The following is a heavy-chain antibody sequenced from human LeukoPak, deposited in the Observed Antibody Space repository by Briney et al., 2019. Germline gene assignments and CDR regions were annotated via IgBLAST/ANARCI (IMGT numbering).Heavy chain of an antibody. CDR2: IYSGDSK. D-gene: IGHD5-24*01. CDR1: GFTVSSNY. V-gene: IGHV3-66*01. J-gene: IGHJ3*02. CDR3: ARDGRWLQLAPDAFDI. Sequence: GGSLRLSCAASGFTVSSNYMTWVRQAPGKGLEWVSLIYSGDSKYYADSVKGRFTMSRDNSKNTLYLQMNSLRVEDTAVYYCARDGRWLQLAPDAFDIWGQGTMVTVSS.